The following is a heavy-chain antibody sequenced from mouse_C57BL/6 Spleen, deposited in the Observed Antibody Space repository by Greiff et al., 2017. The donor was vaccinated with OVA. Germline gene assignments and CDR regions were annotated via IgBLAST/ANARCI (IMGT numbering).Heavy chain of an antibody. Sequence: QVQLQQPGAELVRPGTSVKVSCKASGYAFTNYLIEWVKQRPGQGLEWIGVINPGSGGTNYNEKFKGKATLTADKSSSTAYMQLSSLTSEDSAVYFCARDGNYLFAYWGQGTLVTVSA. CDR1: GYAFTNYL. J-gene: IGHJ3*01. CDR2: INPGSGGT. V-gene: IGHV1-54*01. D-gene: IGHD2-1*01. CDR3: ARDGNYLFAY.